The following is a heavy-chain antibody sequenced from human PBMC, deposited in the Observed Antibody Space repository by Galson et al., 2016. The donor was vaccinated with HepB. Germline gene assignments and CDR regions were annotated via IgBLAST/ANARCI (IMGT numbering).Heavy chain of an antibody. V-gene: IGHV3-33*01. Sequence: SLRLSCAASGFSFSRYGMHWVRQAPGKGLEWVALIWYDGSNEYYADSVKGRFAISRDNSKNTLYLQMNSLRAEDTAVYYCAGDHDGGITIFGVVIDYYYYGMDVWGQGTTVTVSS. CDR1: GFSFSRYG. CDR3: AGDHDGGITIFGVVIDYYYYGMDV. CDR2: IWYDGSNE. D-gene: IGHD3-3*01. J-gene: IGHJ6*02.